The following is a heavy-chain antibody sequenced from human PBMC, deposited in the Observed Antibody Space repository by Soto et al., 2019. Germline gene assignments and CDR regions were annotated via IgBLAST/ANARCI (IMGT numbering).Heavy chain of an antibody. CDR1: GFTFSSYS. CDR2: ISSSSSTT. CDR3: AGGGGLGLRGLDY. D-gene: IGHD3-16*01. J-gene: IGHJ4*02. Sequence: EVQLVESGGGLGQPGGSLRLSCVASGFTFSSYSMNWVRQAPGKGLEWVSYISSSSSTTYYADSGKGRFTIYRDIAKNSLYLQMKSLGAEDTAGYYCAGGGGLGLRGLDYWGQGTLVTFSS. V-gene: IGHV3-48*01.